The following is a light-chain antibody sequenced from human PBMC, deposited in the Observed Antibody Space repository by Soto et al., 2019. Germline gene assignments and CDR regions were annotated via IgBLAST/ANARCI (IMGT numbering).Light chain of an antibody. CDR3: QQYNNWPPFT. Sequence: EIVMTQSPATLSVSPGERATLSCRASQSVSNNLAWYQQKPGQAPRLLIYGASTRATGIPARFSGSGSGTEFTLTISSLQSEDFAVYYCQQYNNWPPFTFGPGTKSGYQT. CDR1: QSVSNN. CDR2: GAS. V-gene: IGKV3-15*01. J-gene: IGKJ3*01.